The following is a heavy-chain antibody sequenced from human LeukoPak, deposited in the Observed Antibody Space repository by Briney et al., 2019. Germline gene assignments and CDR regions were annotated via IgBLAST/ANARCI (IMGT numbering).Heavy chain of an antibody. D-gene: IGHD7-27*01. CDR2: ISWNSGSI. Sequence: PGRSLRLSCAASGFTFDDYAMHWVQQAPGKGLEWVSGISWNSGSIDYADSVKGRFTISRDNAKNSLYLQMNSLRAEDTAVYYCARELYITGEQPPDYWGQGTLVTVSS. V-gene: IGHV3-9*01. CDR3: ARELYITGEQPPDY. CDR1: GFTFDDYA. J-gene: IGHJ4*02.